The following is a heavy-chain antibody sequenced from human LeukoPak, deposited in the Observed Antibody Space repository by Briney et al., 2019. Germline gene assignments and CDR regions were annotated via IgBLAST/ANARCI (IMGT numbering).Heavy chain of an antibody. CDR1: GYTFTSYY. CDR2: MNPNSGNT. V-gene: IGHV1-8*03. J-gene: IGHJ6*03. Sequence: ASVKVSCKASGYTFTSYYMHWVRQAPGQGLEWMGWMNPNSGNTGYAQKFQGRVTITRNTSISTAYMELSSLRSEDTAVYYCARQQLSYYYYMDVWGKGTTVTVSS. D-gene: IGHD5-24*01. CDR3: ARQQLSYYYYMDV.